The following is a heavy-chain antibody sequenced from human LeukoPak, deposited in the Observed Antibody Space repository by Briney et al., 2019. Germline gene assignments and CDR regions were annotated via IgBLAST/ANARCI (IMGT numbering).Heavy chain of an antibody. CDR3: ARFFGPAAIRLRYYGMDV. J-gene: IGHJ6*02. Sequence: SQTLSLTCTVSGASISSGGYSWTWIRQPAGKGLECIGHIYSSGSSNYNPSLKSRATIPVDTSKNQFSLKLSSVTAADTAVYYCARFFGPAAIRLRYYGMDVWGQGTTVTVSS. CDR1: GASISSGGYS. CDR2: IYSSGSS. D-gene: IGHD2-2*01. V-gene: IGHV4-61*09.